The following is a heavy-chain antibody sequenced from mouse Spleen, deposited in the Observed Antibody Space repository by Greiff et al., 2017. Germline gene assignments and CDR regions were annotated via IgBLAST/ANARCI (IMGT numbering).Heavy chain of an antibody. D-gene: IGHD4-1*01. J-gene: IGHJ2*01. Sequence: QVQLQQSGAELVRPGASVTLSCKASGYTFTDYEMHWVKQTPVHGLEWIGAIDPETGGTAYNQKFKGKATLTADKSSSTAYMELRSLTSEDSAVYYCTRKLGFDYWGQGTTLTVSS. CDR3: TRKLGFDY. V-gene: IGHV1-15*01. CDR2: IDPETGGT. CDR1: GYTFTDYE.